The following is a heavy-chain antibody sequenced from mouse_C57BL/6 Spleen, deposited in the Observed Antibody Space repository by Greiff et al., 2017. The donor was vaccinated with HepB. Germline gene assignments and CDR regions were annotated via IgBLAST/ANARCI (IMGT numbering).Heavy chain of an antibody. V-gene: IGHV1-15*01. Sequence: VQLQQSGAELVRPGASVTLSCKASGYTFTDYEMHWVKQTPVHGLEWIGAIDPETGGTAYNQKFKGKAILTADKSSSTAYMELRSLTSEDSAVYYCTRSDYGSSYKDAMDYWGQGTSVTVSS. J-gene: IGHJ4*01. D-gene: IGHD1-1*01. CDR3: TRSDYGSSYKDAMDY. CDR1: GYTFTDYE. CDR2: IDPETGGT.